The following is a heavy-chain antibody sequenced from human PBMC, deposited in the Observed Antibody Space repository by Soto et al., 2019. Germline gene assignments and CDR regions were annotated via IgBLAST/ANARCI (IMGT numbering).Heavy chain of an antibody. J-gene: IGHJ3*02. CDR3: ARAGVDSGSYIDAFDI. CDR2: IYHSGST. V-gene: IGHV4-30-2*01. Sequence: PXETLSLTCSVSGCSISSGGYSWSWIRQPPGKGLEWIGYIYHSGSTYYNPSLKSRVTISVDRSKNQFSLKLSSVTAADTAVYYCARAGVDSGSYIDAFDIWGQGTMATVSS. D-gene: IGHD1-26*01. CDR1: GCSISSGGYS.